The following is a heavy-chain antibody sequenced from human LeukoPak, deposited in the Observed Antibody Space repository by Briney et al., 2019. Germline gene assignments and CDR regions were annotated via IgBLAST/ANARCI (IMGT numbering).Heavy chain of an antibody. V-gene: IGHV5-51*01. CDR2: IYPGDSDT. CDR3: ARRSPWGFASHINGKDSEWYFDL. CDR1: GYSFTSYW. J-gene: IGHJ2*01. D-gene: IGHD3-16*01. Sequence: GESLKISCKGSGYSFTSYWIGWVRQMPGKGLEWMGIIYPGDSDTRYSPSFQGQVTISADKSISTAYLQWSSLKASDTAMYYCARRSPWGFASHINGKDSEWYFDLWGRGTLVTVSS.